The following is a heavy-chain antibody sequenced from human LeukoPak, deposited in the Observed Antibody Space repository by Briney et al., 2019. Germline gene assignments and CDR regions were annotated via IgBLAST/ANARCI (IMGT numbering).Heavy chain of an antibody. CDR2: IYYSGST. Sequence: SETLSLTCSVSGGPISSSSYYWGWIRQPPGKGLEWIGYIYYSGSTYYNPPLKSRVTISVGTSKNQFSLKLRSVTAADTAVYYCARDNYYDSSGHTDYWGQGTLVTVSS. V-gene: IGHV4-39*07. J-gene: IGHJ4*02. CDR1: GGPISSSSYY. D-gene: IGHD3-22*01. CDR3: ARDNYYDSSGHTDY.